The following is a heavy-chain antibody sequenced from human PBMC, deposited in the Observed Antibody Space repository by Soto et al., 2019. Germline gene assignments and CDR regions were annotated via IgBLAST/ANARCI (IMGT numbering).Heavy chain of an antibody. V-gene: IGHV1-69*02. Sequence: SVKVSCKASGGTFSSYTISWVRQAPGQGLEWMGRIIPILGIANYAQKFQGRVTITADKSTSTAYMELSSLRSEDTAVYYCATRRVRGLVGPAYYYHGMDVWG. CDR3: ATRRVRGLVGPAYYYHGMDV. D-gene: IGHD3-10*01. J-gene: IGHJ6*02. CDR1: GGTFSSYT. CDR2: IIPILGIA.